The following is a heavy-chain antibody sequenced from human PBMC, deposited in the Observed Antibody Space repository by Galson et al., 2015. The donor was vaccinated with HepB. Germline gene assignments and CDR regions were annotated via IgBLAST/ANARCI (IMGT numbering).Heavy chain of an antibody. CDR2: IWYDGSNK. Sequence: SLRLSCAASGFTFSSYGMHWVRQAPGKGLEWVAVIWYDGSNKYYADSVKGRFTISRDNSKNTLYLQMNSLRAEDTAVYYCARDPDSGSSNFDYWGQGTLVTVSS. D-gene: IGHD1-26*01. CDR1: GFTFSSYG. V-gene: IGHV3-33*01. CDR3: ARDPDSGSSNFDY. J-gene: IGHJ4*02.